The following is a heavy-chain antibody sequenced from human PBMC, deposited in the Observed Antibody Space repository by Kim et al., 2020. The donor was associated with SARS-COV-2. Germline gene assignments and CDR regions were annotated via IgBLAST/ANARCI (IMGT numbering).Heavy chain of an antibody. J-gene: IGHJ6*02. CDR1: GFTFSNYA. D-gene: IGHD6-13*01. CDR3: ARRSRYYGRDV. Sequence: GGSLRLSCAASGFTFSNYAMSWVRQAPGKGLEWVSVIGSIGDDIHYSDSVTGRFTVSRDNSQNTLHLQMDSLRVEDTAVYYCARRSRYYGRDVWGQGTTVTVSS. CDR2: IGSIGDDI. V-gene: IGHV3-23*01.